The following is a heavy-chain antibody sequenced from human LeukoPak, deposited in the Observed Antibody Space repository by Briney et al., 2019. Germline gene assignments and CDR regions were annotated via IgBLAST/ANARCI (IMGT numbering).Heavy chain of an antibody. D-gene: IGHD3-16*01. Sequence: PSESLCLTCTVSGGAISSYYRSWIRQPPGKGREWIGYIYYSCSTNYNPSMKSLVTISVDTSKNQYSLKLSSVTAADTAVYYCARSKIGDWFDPWGQGTLVTVSS. V-gene: IGHV4-59*01. CDR2: IYYSCST. CDR3: ARSKIGDWFDP. J-gene: IGHJ5*02. CDR1: GGAISSYY.